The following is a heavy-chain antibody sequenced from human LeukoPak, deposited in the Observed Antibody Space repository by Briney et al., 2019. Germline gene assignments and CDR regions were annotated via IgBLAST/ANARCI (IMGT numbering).Heavy chain of an antibody. CDR3: ARGSSRRHHNAFDI. V-gene: IGHV1-69*13. J-gene: IGHJ3*02. Sequence: ASVKVSCKASGGTFSSYAISWVRQAPGQGLEWMGGIIPIFGTANYAQKFQGRVTITADESTSTAYMELSSLRSEDTAVYYCARGSSRRHHNAFDIWGQGTMVTVSS. CDR2: IIPIFGTA. D-gene: IGHD2-15*01. CDR1: GGTFSSYA.